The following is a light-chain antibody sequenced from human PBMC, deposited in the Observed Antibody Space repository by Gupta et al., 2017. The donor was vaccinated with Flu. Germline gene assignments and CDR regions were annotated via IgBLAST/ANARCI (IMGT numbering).Light chain of an antibody. CDR2: EVS. CDR3: SSYSSFTAHVV. CDR1: SSDVGGYKY. Sequence: QSALTQPASVSGSRGQSITISCTGTSSDVGGYKYVSWYQQHPGKAPTLMIYEVSNRPAGISNRFSGSKSGNTASLTVSGLQAEDEAFYYCSSYSSFTAHVVFGGGTKLTGL. V-gene: IGLV2-14*01. J-gene: IGLJ2*01.